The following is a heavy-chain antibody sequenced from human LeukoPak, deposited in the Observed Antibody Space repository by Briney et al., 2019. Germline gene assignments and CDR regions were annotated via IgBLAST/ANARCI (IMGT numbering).Heavy chain of an antibody. J-gene: IGHJ4*02. CDR3: TTGERRYDSSGYYPYYFDY. Sequence: GGSLRLSCAASGLTFRDAWMSWVRQAPGKGLEWVGRIKSKTDDGAIDYSAPVKARFTISRDDSKNTLYLQMNSLKTEDTAVYYCTTGERRYDSSGYYPYYFDYWGQGTLATVSS. CDR2: IKSKTDDGAI. D-gene: IGHD3-22*01. V-gene: IGHV3-15*01. CDR1: GLTFRDAW.